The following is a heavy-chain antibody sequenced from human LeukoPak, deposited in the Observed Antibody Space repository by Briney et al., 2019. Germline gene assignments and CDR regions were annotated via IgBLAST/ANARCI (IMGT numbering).Heavy chain of an antibody. CDR2: ISSSAGTI. CDR1: GFTFSSYE. Sequence: GRSLRLSCAVSGFTFSSYEMNWVRQAPGKGLEWLSYISSSAGTIYYADSVKGRFTISRDNARNSLYLQMNSLRAEDTAVYYCARDPDYYYGMDVWGQGTTVTVSS. CDR3: ARDPDYYYGMDV. V-gene: IGHV3-48*03. J-gene: IGHJ6*02.